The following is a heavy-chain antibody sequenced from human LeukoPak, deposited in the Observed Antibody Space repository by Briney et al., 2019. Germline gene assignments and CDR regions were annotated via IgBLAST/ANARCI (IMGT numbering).Heavy chain of an antibody. CDR1: GFTFSDHC. CDR2: TRNKANSYTT. D-gene: IGHD3-10*01. V-gene: IGHV3-72*01. J-gene: IGHJ2*01. Sequence: PGGSLRLSCAASGFTFSDHCMDWVRQAPGKGLEWVGRTRNKANSYTTEYAASVKGRFTISRDDSKKLLYLQMNSLKTEDTAVYYCARESGGGVLGYFDLWGRGTLVSVSS. CDR3: ARESGGGVLGYFDL.